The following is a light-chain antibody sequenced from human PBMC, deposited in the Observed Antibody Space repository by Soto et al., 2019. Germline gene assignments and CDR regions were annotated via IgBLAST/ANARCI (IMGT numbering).Light chain of an antibody. J-gene: IGLJ2*01. CDR2: DVS. CDR3: SSYTSGSTLVV. CDR1: RSDVGGYNY. V-gene: IGLV2-14*01. Sequence: QSALTQPASVSGSPGQSITISCTGTRSDVGGYNYVSWNQQHPGKAPKLMIYDVSNLPSGVSNRFAGSKSGNTASLTISGLHADDAADYYCSSYTSGSTLVVFAGGANLTVL.